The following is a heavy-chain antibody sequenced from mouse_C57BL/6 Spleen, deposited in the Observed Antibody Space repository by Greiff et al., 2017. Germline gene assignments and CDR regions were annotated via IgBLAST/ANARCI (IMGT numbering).Heavy chain of an antibody. D-gene: IGHD5-1-1*01. CDR1: GFTFSDYY. V-gene: IGHV5-12*01. Sequence: EVHLVESGGGLVQPGGSLKLSCAASGFTFSDYYMYWVRQTPEKRLEWVAYISNGGGSTYYPDTVKGRFTISRDNAKNTLYLQMSRLKSEDTAMYYCARHGDTWDSFDYWGQGTTLTVSS. J-gene: IGHJ2*01. CDR3: ARHGDTWDSFDY. CDR2: ISNGGGST.